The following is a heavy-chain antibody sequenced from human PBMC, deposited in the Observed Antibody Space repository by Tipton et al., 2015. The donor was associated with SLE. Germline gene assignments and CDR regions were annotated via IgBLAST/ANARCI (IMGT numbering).Heavy chain of an antibody. J-gene: IGHJ3*02. CDR3: ARDRSYGAFDT. D-gene: IGHD3-16*01. CDR2: ITWNGGST. Sequence: GSLRLSCAASGFSFANHGMNWVRQAPGKGLEWVSGITWNGGSTGYADSVKGRFTISRDNAKNSVFLHINSLRAEDTAFYHCARDRSYGAFDTWGQGTMVTVSS. V-gene: IGHV3-20*01. CDR1: GFSFANHG.